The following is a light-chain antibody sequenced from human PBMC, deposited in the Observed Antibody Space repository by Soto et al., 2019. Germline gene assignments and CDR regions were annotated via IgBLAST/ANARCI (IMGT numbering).Light chain of an antibody. CDR3: QQTYSAPPL. V-gene: IGKV1-39*01. CDR2: AVS. CDR1: QRIGTN. Sequence: DIQMTQSPSSLSASIGDRVTLTCRASQRIGTNLNWYQQRPGKAPKLLFYAVSSLQSGVSSRFSGSGSGTDFTLSINSLQREDFATYYCQQTYSAPPLFGQGTKVDIK. J-gene: IGKJ1*01.